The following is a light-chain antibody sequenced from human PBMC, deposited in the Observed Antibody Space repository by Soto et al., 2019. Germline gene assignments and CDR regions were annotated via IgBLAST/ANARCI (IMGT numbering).Light chain of an antibody. V-gene: IGLV1-51*01. J-gene: IGLJ2*01. CDR3: GTWDSSLSAGVV. CDR1: SSNIGNNY. CDR2: DNN. Sequence: QSVLTQPPSVSAAPGQKVTISSSGSSSNIGNNYVSWYQQLPGTAPKLLIYDNNKRPSGIPDRFSGSKSGTSATLGITGLQTGDEADYYCGTWDSSLSAGVVFGGGTKVTVL.